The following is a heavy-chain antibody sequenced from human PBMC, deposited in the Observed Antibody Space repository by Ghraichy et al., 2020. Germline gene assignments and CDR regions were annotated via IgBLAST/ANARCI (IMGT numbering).Heavy chain of an antibody. D-gene: IGHD6-19*01. V-gene: IGHV3-74*01. CDR2: INNDGSGT. CDR3: VREVYSSGANWVDS. CDR1: GFTFSTYW. J-gene: IGHJ5*01. Sequence: GESLNISCAASGFTFSTYWMHWVRQAPGKGLVWVSRINNDGSGTRYGDSVKGRFTISRDNAENTLYLQMNSLRAEDMAIYYCVREVYSSGANWVDSWGQGTLVTVSS.